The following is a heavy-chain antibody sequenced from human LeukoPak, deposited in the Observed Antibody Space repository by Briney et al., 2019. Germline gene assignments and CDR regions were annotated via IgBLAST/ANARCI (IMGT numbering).Heavy chain of an antibody. Sequence: SETLSLTCAVSGGSISSSNWWNWVRQPPGKGLEWIGEIYHSGSTNYNASLKSRVTISVNKSKNQFSLILSSVTAADTAVYYCARETSQKGAHYMDVWGKGTTVTISS. CDR2: IYHSGST. CDR1: GGSISSSNW. CDR3: ARETSQKGAHYMDV. D-gene: IGHD3-16*01. V-gene: IGHV4-4*02. J-gene: IGHJ6*03.